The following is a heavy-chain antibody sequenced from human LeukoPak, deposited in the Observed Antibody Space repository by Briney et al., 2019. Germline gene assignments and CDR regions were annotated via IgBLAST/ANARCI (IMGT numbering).Heavy chain of an antibody. CDR1: GFTFSRHW. CDR3: ARDCGGGSCYGPYDAFDI. CDR2: INNDGSGA. J-gene: IGHJ3*02. Sequence: GGSLRLSCAASGFTFSRHWMHWVRQAPGKGLVWVSRINNDGSGANYADSVKGRFTISRDNAKNSLYLQMNSLRAEDTAVYYCARDCGGGSCYGPYDAFDIWGQGTMVTVSS. V-gene: IGHV3-74*01. D-gene: IGHD2-15*01.